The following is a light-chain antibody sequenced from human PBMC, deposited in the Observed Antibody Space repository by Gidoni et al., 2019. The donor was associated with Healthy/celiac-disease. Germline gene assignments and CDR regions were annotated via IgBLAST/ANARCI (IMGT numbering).Light chain of an antibody. J-gene: IGKJ2*01. CDR2: AAS. V-gene: IGKV1-39*01. Sequence: DIQMTQSPSSLAASVGDRVTITCRASQSISSYLNWYQQKPGEAPKLLIYAASSLQSGAPPKFSGSGSGTVFPLPISSLQPEDFATYYCQQSYSTPVFGQGTKLEIK. CDR3: QQSYSTPV. CDR1: QSISSY.